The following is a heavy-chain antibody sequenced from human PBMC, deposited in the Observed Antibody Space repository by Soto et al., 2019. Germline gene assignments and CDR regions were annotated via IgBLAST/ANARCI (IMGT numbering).Heavy chain of an antibody. D-gene: IGHD2-8*01. J-gene: IGHJ6*02. Sequence: PGGSLRLSCAASGFTFSDYAMHWVRHVPGKGLEWVAVISFDGNIKYDADSVKGRFTISRDNSKNTLFLQMDSLKGEDTAVYSCARASRRYFTFMSCLRLYAMDVWGPGTSVTGYS. CDR3: ARASRRYFTFMSCLRLYAMDV. CDR1: GFTFSDYA. V-gene: IGHV3-30-3*01. CDR2: ISFDGNIK.